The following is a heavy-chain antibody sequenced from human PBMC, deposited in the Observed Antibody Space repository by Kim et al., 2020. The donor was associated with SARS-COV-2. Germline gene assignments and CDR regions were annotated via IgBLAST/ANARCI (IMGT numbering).Heavy chain of an antibody. Sequence: SETLSLTCTVSGGSISSGGYYWSWIRQHPGKGLEWIGYIYYSGSTYYNPSLKSRVTISVDTSKNQFSLKLSSVTAADTAVYYCAREMAAAPTGYYYYGMDVWGQGTTVTVSS. CDR2: IYYSGST. CDR1: GGSISSGGYY. J-gene: IGHJ6*02. D-gene: IGHD2-15*01. V-gene: IGHV4-31*03. CDR3: AREMAAAPTGYYYYGMDV.